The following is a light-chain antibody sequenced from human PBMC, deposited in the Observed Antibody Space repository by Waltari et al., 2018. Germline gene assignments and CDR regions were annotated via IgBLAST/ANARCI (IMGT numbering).Light chain of an antibody. V-gene: IGKV3-20*01. CDR3: QQYVGSPPLT. Sequence: EIVLTQSPATLSLSPGESATLFCRASQIISSHLAWYQQKPGQAPRLLIYGASRRATGIPDRFSGSGSGTDFILTVSRLEPEDIAVYYCQQYVGSPPLTFGGGTKVEIK. J-gene: IGKJ4*01. CDR1: QIISSH. CDR2: GAS.